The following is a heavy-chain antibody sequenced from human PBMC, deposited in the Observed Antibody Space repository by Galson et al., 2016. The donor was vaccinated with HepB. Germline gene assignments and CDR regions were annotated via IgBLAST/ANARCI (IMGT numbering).Heavy chain of an antibody. J-gene: IGHJ4*02. Sequence: SETLSLTCSVSGDSISSPYWWTWVRQTPGKGLEWIGAIYHRGTTHYNPSLKSRVTISVDTSNNHFSLKLTSMTAADPAVYFCASDEASRPGIDFWGQGTLVTVSS. D-gene: IGHD6-6*01. CDR1: GDSISSPYW. CDR2: IYHRGTT. CDR3: ASDEASRPGIDF. V-gene: IGHV4-4*02.